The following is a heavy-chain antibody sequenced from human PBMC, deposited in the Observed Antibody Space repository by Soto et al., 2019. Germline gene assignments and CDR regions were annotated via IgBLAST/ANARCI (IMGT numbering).Heavy chain of an antibody. CDR2: VSGPGGLT. D-gene: IGHD4-17*01. CDR1: GFTFENYA. CDR3: AKGTVRGDYGGFDY. V-gene: IGHV3-23*01. J-gene: IGHJ4*02. Sequence: EVQLLESGGGLVQPGGSLTLSCAASGFTFENYAMSWVRQAPGKGLDWVSGVSGPGGLTFYSDSVKGRFTISRDYSKKTLSLQMNSLRADDTGIYYCAKGTVRGDYGGFDYWGQGTLVTVSS.